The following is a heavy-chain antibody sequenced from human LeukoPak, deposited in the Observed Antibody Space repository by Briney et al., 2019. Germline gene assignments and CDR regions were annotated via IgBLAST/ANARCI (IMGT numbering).Heavy chain of an antibody. V-gene: IGHV1-18*01. J-gene: IGHJ6*03. D-gene: IGHD2-2*01. CDR3: ARLSTTSHYYYYYYMDV. CDR2: ISVHNGNT. CDR1: GYTFSSYD. Sequence: ASVKVSCKASGYTFSSYDISWVRQAPGQGLEWTGCISVHNGNTNYPQKFQGRVTMTTDTSTSTVYMELASLRSDDTAVYYCARLSTTSHYYYYYYMDVWGKGTTVTVSS.